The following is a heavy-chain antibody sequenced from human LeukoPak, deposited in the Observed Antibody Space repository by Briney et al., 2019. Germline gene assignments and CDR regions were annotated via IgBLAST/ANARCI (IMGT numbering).Heavy chain of an antibody. CDR2: IYHSGST. CDR1: GGSVSSSAYY. Sequence: SETLSLTCTVYGGSVSSSAYYWGWIRQPPGKGLEWIGSIYHSGSTYYNPSLKSRVTISVDTSKNQFSLKLSSVTAADTAVYYCASGEKVYGSVVGYWGQGTLVTVSS. V-gene: IGHV4-39*07. D-gene: IGHD3-10*01. CDR3: ASGEKVYGSVVGY. J-gene: IGHJ4*02.